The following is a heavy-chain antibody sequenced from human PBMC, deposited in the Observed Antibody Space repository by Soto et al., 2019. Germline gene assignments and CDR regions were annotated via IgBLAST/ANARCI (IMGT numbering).Heavy chain of an antibody. CDR3: ARGDGNDEGY. D-gene: IGHD1-1*01. CDR1: GGTFSSYT. V-gene: IGHV1-69*02. CDR2: IIPILGIA. J-gene: IGHJ4*02. Sequence: QVQLVQSGAEVKKPGSSVKVSCKASGGTFSSYTISWVRQAPGQGLEWMGRIIPILGIANYAQKFQGRVXIXXDKSTSTAYMELSSLRSEDTAVYYCARGDGNDEGYWGQGTLVTVSS.